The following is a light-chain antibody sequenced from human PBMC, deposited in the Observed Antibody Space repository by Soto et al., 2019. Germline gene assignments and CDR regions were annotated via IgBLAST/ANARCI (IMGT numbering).Light chain of an antibody. V-gene: IGKV1-5*03. CDR3: QQYHIYSP. CDR2: KAS. CDR1: QTINNW. Sequence: DIQMTQSPSTLSASVGDRVTITCRASQTINNWLAWFQQKPGKAPKLLISKASTLESGVPSRFSGSGSGTEFTLTISSLQPVDFATYYCQQYHIYSPFGQGTKVEIK. J-gene: IGKJ1*01.